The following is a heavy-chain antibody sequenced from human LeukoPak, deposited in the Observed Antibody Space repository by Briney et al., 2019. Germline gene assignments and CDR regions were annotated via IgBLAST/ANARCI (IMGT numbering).Heavy chain of an antibody. V-gene: IGHV3-20*04. CDR2: ISWNGDEN. Sequence: GGSLRLSCAASQFTFGDYGMVWFRQAPGKGLEWVSGISWNGDENTYADSVKGRFTISREDAKNSLYLQMNSLRAEDTALYYCARDNWGPDHWGQGTLVTVSS. CDR3: ARDNWGPDH. J-gene: IGHJ4*02. D-gene: IGHD7-27*01. CDR1: QFTFGDYG.